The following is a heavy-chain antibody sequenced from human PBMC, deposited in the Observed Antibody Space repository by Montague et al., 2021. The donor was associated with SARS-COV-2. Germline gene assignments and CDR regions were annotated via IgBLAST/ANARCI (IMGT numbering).Heavy chain of an antibody. V-gene: IGHV3-15*01. CDR3: TTTLRIWFRNYYYGMDV. CDR1: GFTFSNAW. D-gene: IGHD3-10*01. Sequence: SLRLSCAASGFTFSNAWMSWVRQAPGKGLEWVGRIKSKTDGGTTDYAAPVKGRFTISRDDSKNTLYLQMNSLKTEDTAVYYCTTTLRIWFRNYYYGMDVWGQGTTVTVSS. CDR2: IKSKTDGGTT. J-gene: IGHJ6*02.